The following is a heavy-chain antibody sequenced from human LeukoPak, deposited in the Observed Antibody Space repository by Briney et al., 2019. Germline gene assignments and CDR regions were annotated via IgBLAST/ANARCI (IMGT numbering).Heavy chain of an antibody. Sequence: PSETLSLTCTVSGGSISSYYWSWVRPPARKGLEWVGRIYTSGSTNYNTSLKSRVTMSVDTSKNQFSLKLSSVTAADTAVYYSASLHCSSTSCYNNWFDPWGQGTLVTVSS. CDR1: GGSISSYY. CDR2: IYTSGST. J-gene: IGHJ5*02. V-gene: IGHV4-4*07. CDR3: ASLHCSSTSCYNNWFDP. D-gene: IGHD2-2*02.